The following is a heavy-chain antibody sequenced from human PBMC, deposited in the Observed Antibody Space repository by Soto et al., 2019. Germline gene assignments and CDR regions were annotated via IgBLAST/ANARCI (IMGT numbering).Heavy chain of an antibody. CDR3: ARGVPAAHYYYYGMDV. Sequence: QVQLLESGGGVVQPGRSLRLSCAASGFTFSSYAMHWVRQAPGKGLEWVAVISYDGSNKYYADSVKGRFTISRDNSKNTLYLQMNSLRAEDTAVYYCARGVPAAHYYYYGMDVW. CDR2: ISYDGSNK. J-gene: IGHJ6*01. V-gene: IGHV3-30-3*01. D-gene: IGHD2-2*01. CDR1: GFTFSSYA.